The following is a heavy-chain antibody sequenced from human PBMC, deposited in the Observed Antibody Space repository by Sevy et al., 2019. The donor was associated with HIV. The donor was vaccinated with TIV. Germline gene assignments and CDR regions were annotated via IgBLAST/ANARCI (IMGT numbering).Heavy chain of an antibody. CDR3: ASQAPYFDN. D-gene: IGHD6-6*01. Sequence: GGSLRLSCAASEFNFGIYWMSWVRQAPGKGLEYVANIKQDGSQRYYVDSVRGRFTISRDNAENSLFLEMNSLRDEDTAVYNCASQAPYFDNWGPGTQVTVSS. CDR1: EFNFGIYW. J-gene: IGHJ4*02. CDR2: IKQDGSQR. V-gene: IGHV3-7*01.